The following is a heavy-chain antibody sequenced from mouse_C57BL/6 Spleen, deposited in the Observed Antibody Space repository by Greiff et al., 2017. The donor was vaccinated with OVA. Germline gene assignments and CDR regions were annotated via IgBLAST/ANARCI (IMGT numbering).Heavy chain of an antibody. J-gene: IGHJ1*03. Sequence: ESGPGMVKPSQSLSLTCTVTGYSITSGYDWHWIRHFPGNKLEWMGYISYSGSTNYNPSLKSRISITHDTSKNHFFLKLNSVTTEDTATYYCARGDYGSSYGWYFDVWGTGTTVTVSS. D-gene: IGHD1-1*01. CDR1: GYSITSGYD. V-gene: IGHV3-1*01. CDR3: ARGDYGSSYGWYFDV. CDR2: ISYSGST.